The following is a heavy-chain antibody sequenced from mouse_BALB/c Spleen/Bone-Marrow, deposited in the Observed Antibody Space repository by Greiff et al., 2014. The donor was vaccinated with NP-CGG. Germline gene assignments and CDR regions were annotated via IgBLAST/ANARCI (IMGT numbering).Heavy chain of an antibody. Sequence: DLVKPGASVKLSCKASGYTFTSYWINWIKQRPGQGLEWIGRIAPGSGSTYYNEMFKGKATLTVDTSSSTAYIQLSSLSSEDSAVYFCARSRGGYFDVRGAGTTVTVSS. CDR2: IAPGSGST. J-gene: IGHJ1*01. V-gene: IGHV1S41*01. CDR3: ARSRGGYFDV. CDR1: GYTFTSYW.